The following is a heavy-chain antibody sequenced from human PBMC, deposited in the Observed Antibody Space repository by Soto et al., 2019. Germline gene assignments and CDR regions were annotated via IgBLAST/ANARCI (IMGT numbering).Heavy chain of an antibody. CDR3: ARDGGECSRTSCYNEIPPAWFGP. D-gene: IGHD2-2*02. CDR2: ISYDGSTK. V-gene: IGHV3-30-3*01. CDR1: VFTFSAYA. Sequence: PGWSLRLSCASSVFTFSAYAMHWVRQAPGKGLEWLAVISYDGSTKFYADTVKGRFTISRGNSKNTLYLQMNSLRAEDSGIYYCARDGGECSRTSCYNEIPPAWFGPWGQGALVTVSS. J-gene: IGHJ5*02.